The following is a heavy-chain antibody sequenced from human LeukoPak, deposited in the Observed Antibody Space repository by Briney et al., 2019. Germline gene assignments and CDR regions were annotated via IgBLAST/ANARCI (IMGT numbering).Heavy chain of an antibody. D-gene: IGHD3/OR15-3a*01. CDR1: GFTFSSYA. CDR2: ISGSGGST. J-gene: IGHJ4*02. Sequence: GGSLRLSCAASGFTFSSYAMSWVRQAPGKGLEWVSAISGSGGSTYYADSVKGRFTISRDNSKNTLYLQMNSLRAEDTAVYYCAKDPVPLFWTDPVYYFDYWGQGTLVTVSP. V-gene: IGHV3-23*01. CDR3: AKDPVPLFWTDPVYYFDY.